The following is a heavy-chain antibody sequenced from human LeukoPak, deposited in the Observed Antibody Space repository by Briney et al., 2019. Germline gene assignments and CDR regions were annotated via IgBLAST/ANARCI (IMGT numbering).Heavy chain of an antibody. CDR2: INTYNGDA. CDR1: GYTFTNYA. CDR3: ARECCWSGYYISGGWFDP. Sequence: ASVKVSCKAFGYTFTNYAISWVRQAPGQGFEWLGWINTYNGDAKYPLNIQGRVSLTTDTFTSTAYMELSRLRSDDTAVYYCARECCWSGYYISGGWFDPWGQGTLVTVSS. V-gene: IGHV1-18*01. D-gene: IGHD3-3*01. J-gene: IGHJ5*02.